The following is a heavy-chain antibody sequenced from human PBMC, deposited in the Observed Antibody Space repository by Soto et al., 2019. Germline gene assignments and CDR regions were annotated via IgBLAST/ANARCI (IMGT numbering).Heavy chain of an antibody. D-gene: IGHD3-22*01. CDR1: GYTFTSYY. V-gene: IGHV1-46*01. J-gene: IGHJ4*02. CDR2: INPGGGST. CDR3: ARSLDYHDDTGYSTVGVYFDY. Sequence: ASVQVSCKASGYTFTSYYIHWVRQAPGHGLEWMAIINPGGGSTDYAQKGQGRVTLTSDTATSTVHMELSSLTSEDTAVYYCARSLDYHDDTGYSTVGVYFDYWGLGTLVTVSS.